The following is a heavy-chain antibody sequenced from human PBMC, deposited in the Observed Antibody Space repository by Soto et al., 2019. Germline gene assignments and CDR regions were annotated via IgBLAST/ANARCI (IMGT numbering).Heavy chain of an antibody. Sequence: QVQLVESGGGVVQPGRSLRLSCAASGFTFSSYGMHWVRQAPGKGLEWVAVIWYDGSNKYYADSVKGRFTISRDNSKNTLYLQMNCLRAEDTAVYYCAREGTSAYFDYWGQGTLVTVSS. J-gene: IGHJ4*02. CDR3: AREGTSAYFDY. CDR1: GFTFSSYG. V-gene: IGHV3-33*01. D-gene: IGHD1-7*01. CDR2: IWYDGSNK.